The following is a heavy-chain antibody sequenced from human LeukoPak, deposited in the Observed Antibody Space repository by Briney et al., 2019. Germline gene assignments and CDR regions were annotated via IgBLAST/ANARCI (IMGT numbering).Heavy chain of an antibody. CDR1: GGSFSGYY. V-gene: IGHV4-39*01. CDR2: IYYSGST. Sequence: SETLSLTCAVYGGSFSGYYWGWIRQPPGKGLEWIGSIYYSGSTYYNPSLKSRVTISVDTSKNQFSLKLSSVTAADTAVYYCARHGHIAAAGKGWFDPWGQGTLVTVSS. D-gene: IGHD6-13*01. CDR3: ARHGHIAAAGKGWFDP. J-gene: IGHJ5*02.